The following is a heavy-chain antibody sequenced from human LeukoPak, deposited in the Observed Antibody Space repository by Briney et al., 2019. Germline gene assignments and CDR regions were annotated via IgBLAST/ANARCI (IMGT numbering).Heavy chain of an antibody. J-gene: IGHJ2*01. CDR2: IGPTGTDR. Sequence: GGSLRLSCAASGFTFSSCGFNWVRQAPGKGLEWVSSIGPTGTDRYYADSVRGRFTISRDNAKDSMYLQMDSLRAEDTAVYYCATRSSYSSGWYAGYFDLWGRGTLVTVSS. D-gene: IGHD6-19*01. CDR3: ATRSSYSSGWYAGYFDL. V-gene: IGHV3-21*01. CDR1: GFTFSSCG.